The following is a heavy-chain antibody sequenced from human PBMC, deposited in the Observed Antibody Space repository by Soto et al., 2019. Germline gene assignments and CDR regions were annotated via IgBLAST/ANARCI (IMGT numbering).Heavy chain of an antibody. V-gene: IGHV3-33*01. CDR2: IWYDGSNK. D-gene: IGHD5-18*01. J-gene: IGHJ6*02. Sequence: QVQLVESGGGVVQPGRSLRLSCAASGFTFSSYGMHWVRQAPGKGLEWVAVIWYDGSNKYYADSVKGRFTISRDNSKNTLYLQMNSLRAEDTAVYYCARDRAKYSYVPYCGMDVWGQGTTVTVSS. CDR3: ARDRAKYSYVPYCGMDV. CDR1: GFTFSSYG.